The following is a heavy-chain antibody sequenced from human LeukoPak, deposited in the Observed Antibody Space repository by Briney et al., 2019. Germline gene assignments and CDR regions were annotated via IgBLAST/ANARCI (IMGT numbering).Heavy chain of an antibody. CDR2: ISSSGSTI. J-gene: IGHJ6*03. D-gene: IGHD6-19*01. V-gene: IGHV3-48*03. CDR3: ARGEYSSGWPYYYYYMDV. CDR1: GFTFSSYE. Sequence: GGSLRLSCAASGFTFSSYEMNWVRQAPGKGLEWVSYISSSGSTIYYADSVKGRFTISRDNAKNSLYLQMNSLRAEDTAVYYCARGEYSSGWPYYYYYMDVWGKGTAVTISS.